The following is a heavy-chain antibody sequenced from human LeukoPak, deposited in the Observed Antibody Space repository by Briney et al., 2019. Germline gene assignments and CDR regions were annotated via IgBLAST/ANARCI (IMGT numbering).Heavy chain of an antibody. CDR2: IIPIFGTA. Sequence: SVKVSCKASGGTFSSYAISWVRQAPGQGLEWMGGIIPIFGTASYAQKFQGRVTITADESTSTAYMELSSLRSEDTAVYYCARDRYSYGHSGSNWFDPRGQGTLVTVSS. CDR3: ARDRYSYGHSGSNWFDP. CDR1: GGTFSSYA. D-gene: IGHD5-18*01. J-gene: IGHJ5*02. V-gene: IGHV1-69*13.